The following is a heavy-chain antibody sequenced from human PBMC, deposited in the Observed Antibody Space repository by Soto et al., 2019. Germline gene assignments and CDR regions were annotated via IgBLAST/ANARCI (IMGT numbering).Heavy chain of an antibody. J-gene: IGHJ6*02. D-gene: IGHD3-10*01. V-gene: IGHV1-2*04. CDR1: GYTFTGYY. Sequence: QVQLVQSGAEVKKPGASVKVSCKASGYTFTGYYMHWVRQAPGQGLEWMGWINPNSGGTNYAQKFQACVTLTRDTSISAAYIELGSLISDDTAVYYCARAPMVRSYYYYGMDVWGQGTTVTPSS. CDR3: ARAPMVRSYYYYGMDV. CDR2: INPNSGGT.